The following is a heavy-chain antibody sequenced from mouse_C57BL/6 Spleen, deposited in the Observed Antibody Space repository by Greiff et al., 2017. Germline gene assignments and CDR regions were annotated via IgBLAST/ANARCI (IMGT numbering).Heavy chain of an antibody. Sequence: QVQLKESGPELVKPGASVKISCKASGYAFSSSWMNWVKQRPGKGLEWIGRIYPGDGDTNYNGKFKGKATLTADKSSSTAYMQLSSLTSEDSAVYFCASNYGYGYWGQSTTLTVSS. D-gene: IGHD1-1*01. J-gene: IGHJ2*01. V-gene: IGHV1-82*01. CDR2: IYPGDGDT. CDR3: ASNYGYGY. CDR1: GYAFSSSW.